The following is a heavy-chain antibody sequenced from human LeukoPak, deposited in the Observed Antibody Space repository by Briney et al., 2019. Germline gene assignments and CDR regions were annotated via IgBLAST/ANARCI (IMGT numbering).Heavy chain of an antibody. J-gene: IGHJ2*01. CDR2: INHSGST. V-gene: IGHV4-34*01. CDR1: GGSFRAYY. D-gene: IGHD6-19*01. CDR3: ARRRAVAGTWYFDL. Sequence: PSETLSLTCAVYGGSFRAYYWSWIRQPPGKGLEWIGEINHSGSTNYKPSLKSRVTISVDTSKNQFSLKLSSVTAAETAVYYCARRRAVAGTWYFDLWGRGTLVTVS.